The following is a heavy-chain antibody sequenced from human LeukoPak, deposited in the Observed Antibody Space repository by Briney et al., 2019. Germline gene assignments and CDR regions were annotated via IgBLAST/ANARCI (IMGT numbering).Heavy chain of an antibody. J-gene: IGHJ5*02. Sequence: PSETLSLTCTVSGGSISSYYWSWIRQPAGKGLEWIGRIYTSGSTNYNPSLKSRVTMSVDTSKNQFSLKLSSVTAADPAVYYCARGARLLWFGELTDGNWFDPWGQGTLVTVSS. CDR3: ARGARLLWFGELTDGNWFDP. V-gene: IGHV4-4*07. CDR2: IYTSGST. CDR1: GGSISSYY. D-gene: IGHD3-10*01.